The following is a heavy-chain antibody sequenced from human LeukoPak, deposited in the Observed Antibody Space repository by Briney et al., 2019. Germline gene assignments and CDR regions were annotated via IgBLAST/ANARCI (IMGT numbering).Heavy chain of an antibody. Sequence: GGSLRLSCAASGFTFSSYGMSWVRQAPGKGLEWVSTLSGSDGTTYYAGSVKGRFTVSRDDTKNTFYLRMNSLRAEDTAVYYCAKRAPLYSSTPGNYFDSWGQGTLVTVSS. CDR2: LSGSDGTT. CDR1: GFTFSSYG. J-gene: IGHJ4*02. D-gene: IGHD6-19*01. V-gene: IGHV3-23*01. CDR3: AKRAPLYSSTPGNYFDS.